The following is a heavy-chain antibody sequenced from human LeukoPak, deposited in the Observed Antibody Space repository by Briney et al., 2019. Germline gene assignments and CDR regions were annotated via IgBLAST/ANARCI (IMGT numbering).Heavy chain of an antibody. CDR2: ISSSSSYI. CDR1: GFTFSSYS. CDR3: SRGPGLGATGGYSWFGP. Sequence: PGGSLRLSCAASGFTFSSYSMHWVRQAPGKGLEWVSSISSSSSYIYYADSVKGRFTISRDNAKNSLFLQMNSLRAEDTAVYYCSRGPGLGATGGYSWFGPWGQGTLVTVSS. D-gene: IGHD1-26*01. J-gene: IGHJ5*02. V-gene: IGHV3-21*01.